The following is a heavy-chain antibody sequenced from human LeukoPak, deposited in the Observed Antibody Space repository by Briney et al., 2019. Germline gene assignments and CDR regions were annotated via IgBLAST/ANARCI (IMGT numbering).Heavy chain of an antibody. Sequence: PSEALSLTCTVSGGSISSSSYYWGWIRQPPGKGLEWIGIISYSGSTYYNPSLKSRVTISVDTSKNQFSLKLSSVTAADTAVYYCARDHRLDPDYYDSSGSWGAFDIWGQGTTVTVSS. CDR3: ARDHRLDPDYYDSSGSWGAFDI. D-gene: IGHD3-22*01. CDR2: ISYSGST. CDR1: GGSISSSSYY. V-gene: IGHV4-39*07. J-gene: IGHJ3*02.